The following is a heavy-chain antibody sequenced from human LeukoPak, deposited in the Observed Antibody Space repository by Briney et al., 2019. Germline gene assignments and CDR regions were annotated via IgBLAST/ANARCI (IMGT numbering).Heavy chain of an antibody. Sequence: GGSLRLSCAASGFTSSSYGMHWVRQAPGKGLEWVAFIRYDGSNKYYADSVKGRFTISRDNSKNTLYLQMNSLRAEDTAVYYCATSMRDAFDIWGQGTMVTISS. J-gene: IGHJ3*02. D-gene: IGHD2/OR15-2a*01. V-gene: IGHV3-30*02. CDR2: IRYDGSNK. CDR1: GFTSSSYG. CDR3: ATSMRDAFDI.